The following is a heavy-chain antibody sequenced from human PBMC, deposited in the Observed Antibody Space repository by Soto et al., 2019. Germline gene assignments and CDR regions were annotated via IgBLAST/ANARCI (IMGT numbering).Heavy chain of an antibody. CDR2: IYPGDSDT. Sequence: PGESLKISCKGSGYSFTSYWIGWVRQMPGKGLEWMGIIYPGDSDTRYSPSFQGQVTISADKSISTAYLQWSSLKASDTAMYYCARGGYCSSTSCQTYYYYGMDVWGQGTTVTVSS. V-gene: IGHV5-51*01. CDR3: ARGGYCSSTSCQTYYYYGMDV. CDR1: GYSFTSYW. D-gene: IGHD2-2*01. J-gene: IGHJ6*02.